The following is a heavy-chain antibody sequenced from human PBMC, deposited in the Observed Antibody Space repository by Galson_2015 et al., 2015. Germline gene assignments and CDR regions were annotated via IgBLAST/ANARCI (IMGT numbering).Heavy chain of an antibody. CDR3: ARADVTILRAFDI. CDR2: IDWDDDK. CDR1: GFSLTTGMS. J-gene: IGHJ3*02. V-gene: IGHV2-70*11. Sequence: PALVKPTQTLTLTCTFSGFSLTTGMSVNWIRQSPGKALEWLARIDWDDDKYYSTSLKTRLAISKDTSENQVVLTMTNMDPVDTATYYCARADVTILRAFDIWGQGTMVTVSS. D-gene: IGHD3-10*01.